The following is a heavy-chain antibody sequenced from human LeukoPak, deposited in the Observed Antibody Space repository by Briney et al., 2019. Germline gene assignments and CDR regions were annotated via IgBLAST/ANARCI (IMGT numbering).Heavy chain of an antibody. CDR3: AKCPWLFGESPGYYGMDV. J-gene: IGHJ6*02. CDR2: ISGSGGST. CDR1: GFTFSSYA. Sequence: PGGSLRLSCAASGFTFSSYAMSWVRQAPGKGLEWVSAISGSGGSTYYADSVKGRFTISRDNSKNTLYLQMNSLRAEDTAVYYCAKCPWLFGESPGYYGMDVWGQGTTVTVSS. D-gene: IGHD3-10*02. V-gene: IGHV3-23*01.